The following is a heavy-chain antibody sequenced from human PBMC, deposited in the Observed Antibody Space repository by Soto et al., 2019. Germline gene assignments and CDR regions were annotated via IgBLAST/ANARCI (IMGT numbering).Heavy chain of an antibody. CDR3: ARQGLDCSGGSCYVDY. V-gene: IGHV5-51*01. CDR1: GYSFTSYW. J-gene: IGHJ4*02. Sequence: SGESLKISCKGSGYSFTSYWIGWVRQMPGKGLEWMGIIYPGDSDTRYSPSFQGQVTISADKSISTAYLQWSSLKASDTAMYYCARQGLDCSGGSCYVDYWGQGTLVTVSS. D-gene: IGHD2-15*01. CDR2: IYPGDSDT.